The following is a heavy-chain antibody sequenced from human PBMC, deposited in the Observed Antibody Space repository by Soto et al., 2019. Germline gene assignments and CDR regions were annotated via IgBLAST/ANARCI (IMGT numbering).Heavy chain of an antibody. CDR1: GLIVTTNY. D-gene: IGHD2-15*01. J-gene: IGHJ3*02. V-gene: IGHV3-53*02. CDR3: ARDRPEDEGVAFDI. CDR2: LYSGGST. Sequence: EVQLVETGGGLIQPGGSLRLSCAASGLIVTTNYMNWVRQAPGKGLEWVSVLYSGGSTHYAGSVKGRFIISRDNSKNTLYLQMNSLRAEDTAVYYCARDRPEDEGVAFDIWGHGTLVTVSS.